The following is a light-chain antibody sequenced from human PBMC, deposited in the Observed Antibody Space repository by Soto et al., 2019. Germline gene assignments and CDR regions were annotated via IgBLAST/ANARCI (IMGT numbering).Light chain of an antibody. Sequence: EIVLTQSPATLSLSPGERATLSCRASQSVSSYLAWYQQKPGQAPRLLIYDASNRATGVPARFTGSGSRTDFNLTITSLQSEDFAVYYCQQYYHWPRTFGQGTKVDIK. J-gene: IGKJ1*01. CDR2: DAS. CDR1: QSVSSY. CDR3: QQYYHWPRT. V-gene: IGKV3-11*01.